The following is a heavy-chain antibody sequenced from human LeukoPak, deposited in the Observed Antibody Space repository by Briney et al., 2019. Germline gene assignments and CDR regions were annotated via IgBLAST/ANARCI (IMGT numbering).Heavy chain of an antibody. V-gene: IGHV3-30*18. CDR2: ISYDGSNK. Sequence: GGSLRLSCAASGFTFSSYGMHWVRQAPGKGLEWVAVISYDGSNKYYADSVKGRFTISRDNSKNTLYLQMNSPRAEDTAVYYCAKVTLRYFDWLLSPIDYWGQGTLVTVSS. D-gene: IGHD3-9*01. J-gene: IGHJ4*02. CDR1: GFTFSSYG. CDR3: AKVTLRYFDWLLSPIDY.